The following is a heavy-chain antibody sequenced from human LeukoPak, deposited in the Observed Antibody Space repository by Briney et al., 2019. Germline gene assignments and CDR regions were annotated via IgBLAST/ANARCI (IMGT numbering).Heavy chain of an antibody. J-gene: IGHJ4*02. Sequence: PGRSLRLSCAASGFTFSSYAMHWVRQAPGKGLEWVAVISYDGSNKYYADSVKGRFTISRDNSKNTLYLQMNSLRAEDTAVYYCARDQAARPLGYWGQGTLVTVFS. CDR1: GFTFSSYA. CDR3: ARDQAARPLGY. D-gene: IGHD6-6*01. CDR2: ISYDGSNK. V-gene: IGHV3-30-3*01.